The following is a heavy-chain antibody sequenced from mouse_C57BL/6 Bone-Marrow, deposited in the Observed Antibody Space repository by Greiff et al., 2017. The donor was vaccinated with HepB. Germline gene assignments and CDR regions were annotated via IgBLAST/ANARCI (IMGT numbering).Heavy chain of an antibody. J-gene: IGHJ2*01. CDR2: IDPETGGT. Sequence: QVHVKQSGAELVRPGASVTLSCKASGYTFTDYEMHWVKQTPVHGLEWIGAIDPETGGTAYNQKFKGKAILTADKSSSTAYMQLRSLTSEDSAVYYCILRYPDYFDYWGQGATLTVSS. CDR1: GYTFTDYE. V-gene: IGHV1-15*01. CDR3: ILRYPDYFDY. D-gene: IGHD1-1*01.